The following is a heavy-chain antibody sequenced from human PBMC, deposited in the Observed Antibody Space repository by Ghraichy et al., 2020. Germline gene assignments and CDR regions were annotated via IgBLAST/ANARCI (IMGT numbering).Heavy chain of an antibody. J-gene: IGHJ4*02. D-gene: IGHD6-13*01. Sequence: GGSLRLSCAASGFTFSSYSMNWVRQAPGKGLEWVSSISSSSSYIYYADSVKGRFTISRDNAKNSLYLQMNSLRAEDTAVYYCARGVPYSSSWYYFDYWGQGTLVTVSS. V-gene: IGHV3-21*01. CDR3: ARGVPYSSSWYYFDY. CDR2: ISSSSSYI. CDR1: GFTFSSYS.